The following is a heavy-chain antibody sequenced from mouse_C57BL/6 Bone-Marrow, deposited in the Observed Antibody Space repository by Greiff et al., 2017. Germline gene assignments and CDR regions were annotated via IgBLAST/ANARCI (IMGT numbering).Heavy chain of an antibody. CDR3: ARDEYDYDAMDY. Sequence: DVKLVESGGGLVQSGRSLRLSCATSGFTFSDFYMEWVRQAPGKGLEWIAASRNKANDYTTEYSASVKGRFIVSRDTSQSILYLQMNALRAEDTAIYYCARDEYDYDAMDYWGQGTSVTVSS. V-gene: IGHV7-1*01. J-gene: IGHJ4*01. CDR1: GFTFSDFY. D-gene: IGHD2-10*02. CDR2: SRNKANDYTT.